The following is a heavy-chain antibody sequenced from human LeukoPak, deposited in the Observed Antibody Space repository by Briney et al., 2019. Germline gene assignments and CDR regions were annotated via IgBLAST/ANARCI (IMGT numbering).Heavy chain of an antibody. CDR1: GFTFDDYA. D-gene: IGHD4-17*01. Sequence: GGSLRLSCAASGFTFDDYAMHWVRQAPGKGLEWVSGISWNSGSIVYADSVKGRFTISRDNAKNSLYLQMNSLKTEDTAVYYCTRHLLSTYGDYLSYYYMDVWGKGTTVTVYS. V-gene: IGHV3-9*01. CDR3: TRHLLSTYGDYLSYYYMDV. J-gene: IGHJ6*03. CDR2: ISWNSGSI.